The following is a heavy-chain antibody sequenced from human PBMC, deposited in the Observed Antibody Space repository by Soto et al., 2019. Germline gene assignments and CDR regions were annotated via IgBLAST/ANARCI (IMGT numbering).Heavy chain of an antibody. Sequence: SQTLSLTCAISGDSLSTNSVSWNWVRQSPSRGLEWLGRTLYRSKWSNDYALSVKSRITINPDTSKNQFSLHLDSVTPEDTAVYYCARKSAGRSFDFWGQGTLVTVSS. J-gene: IGHJ4*02. V-gene: IGHV6-1*01. CDR1: GDSLSTNSVS. CDR2: TLYRSKWSN. CDR3: ARKSAGRSFDF. D-gene: IGHD3-10*01.